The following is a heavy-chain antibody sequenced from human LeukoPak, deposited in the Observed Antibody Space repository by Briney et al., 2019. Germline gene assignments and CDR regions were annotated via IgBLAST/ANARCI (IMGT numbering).Heavy chain of an antibody. J-gene: IGHJ4*02. CDR2: ISSSSSYI. CDR1: GFTFSSYS. Sequence: GGSLRLSCAASGFTFSSYSMNWVRQAPGKGLEWVSSISSSSSYIYYADSVKGRFTISRDNAKNSLYLQMNSLRAEDTAVYYCAKDGLGLRYFDWLLYGGYFDYWGQGTLVTVSS. D-gene: IGHD3-9*01. V-gene: IGHV3-21*04. CDR3: AKDGLGLRYFDWLLYGGYFDY.